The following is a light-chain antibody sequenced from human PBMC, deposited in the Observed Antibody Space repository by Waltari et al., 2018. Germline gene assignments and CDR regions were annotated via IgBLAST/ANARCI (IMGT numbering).Light chain of an antibody. J-gene: IGKJ1*01. V-gene: IGKV1-5*01. Sequence: DIQMTQSPSTLSASVGDRVTFTCRASESIGTSLAWYQQKSGKAPKLLIYHASTLEGGVPSRFSGSGSGTDFTLTISSLQPNDFATYFCQQYYTYSLWAFCQGTKVETK. CDR2: HAS. CDR3: QQYYTYSLWA. CDR1: ESIGTS.